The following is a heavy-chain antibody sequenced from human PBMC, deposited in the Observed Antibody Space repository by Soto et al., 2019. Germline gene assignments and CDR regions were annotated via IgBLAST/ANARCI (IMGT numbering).Heavy chain of an antibody. CDR2: IYHSGST. V-gene: IGHV4-30-2*01. CDR3: ARAYSSMPARVGREYYYYYYGMDV. Sequence: PSETLSLTCAVSGGSISSGGYSWSWIRQPPGKGLEWIGYIYHSGSTYYNPSLKSRVTISVDTSKNQFSLKLSSVTAADTAVYYCARAYSSMPARVGREYYYYYYGMDVWGQGTTVTVSS. J-gene: IGHJ6*02. D-gene: IGHD6-13*01. CDR1: GGSISSGGYS.